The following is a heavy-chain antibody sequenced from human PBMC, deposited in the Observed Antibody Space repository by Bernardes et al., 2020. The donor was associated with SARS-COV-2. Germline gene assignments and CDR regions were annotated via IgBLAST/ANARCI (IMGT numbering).Heavy chain of an antibody. V-gene: IGHV3-30-3*01. Sequence: VGSLRLSCAASGFTFSSYAMHWVRQAPGKGLEWVAVISYDGSNKYYADSVKGRFTISRDNSKNTLYLQMNSLRAEDTAVYYCARDYYDSSGYYYVPWFDYWGQGTLVTVSS. D-gene: IGHD3-22*01. CDR3: ARDYYDSSGYYYVPWFDY. CDR2: ISYDGSNK. CDR1: GFTFSSYA. J-gene: IGHJ4*02.